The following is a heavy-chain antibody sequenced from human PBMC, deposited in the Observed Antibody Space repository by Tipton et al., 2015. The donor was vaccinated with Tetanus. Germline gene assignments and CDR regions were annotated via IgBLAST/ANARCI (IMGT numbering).Heavy chain of an antibody. CDR2: SWYDGTDQ. V-gene: IGHV3-33*01. D-gene: IGHD2-15*01. Sequence: SLRLSCAASGFIFSSYGIHWVRQAPGKGLEWVAVSWYDGTDQYYADSVKSRFTLSRDNSKNTLYLQMNSLRAEDTALYRCAREADCSGGSCFSGDFDNWGQGTQVTVSS. CDR1: GFIFSSYG. CDR3: AREADCSGGSCFSGDFDN. J-gene: IGHJ4*02.